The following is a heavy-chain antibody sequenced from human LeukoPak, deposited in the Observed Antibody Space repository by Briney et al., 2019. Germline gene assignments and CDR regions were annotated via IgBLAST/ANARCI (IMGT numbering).Heavy chain of an antibody. CDR1: GFTLSSYS. J-gene: IGHJ5*02. CDR2: ISSSSSYI. Sequence: PGGSLRLSCAASGFTLSSYSMNWVRQAPGKGLEWVSSISSSSSYIYYADSVKGRFTISRDNAKNSLYLQMNSLRAEDTAVYYCAGVVPAARTNWFDPWGQGTLVTVSS. D-gene: IGHD2-2*01. V-gene: IGHV3-21*01. CDR3: AGVVPAARTNWFDP.